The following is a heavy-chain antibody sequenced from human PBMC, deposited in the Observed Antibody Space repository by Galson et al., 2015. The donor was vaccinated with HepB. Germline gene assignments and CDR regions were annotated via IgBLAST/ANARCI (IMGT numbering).Heavy chain of an antibody. CDR2: ISYDGSNK. V-gene: IGHV3-30-3*01. D-gene: IGHD5-12*01. Sequence: SLRLSCAASGFTFSSYAMHWVRQAPGKGLEWVAVISYDGSNKYYADSVKGRFTISRDNSKNTLYLQMNSLRAEDTAVYYCARAFPPSGRILYYYMDVWGKGTTVTVSS. J-gene: IGHJ6*03. CDR3: ARAFPPSGRILYYYMDV. CDR1: GFTFSSYA.